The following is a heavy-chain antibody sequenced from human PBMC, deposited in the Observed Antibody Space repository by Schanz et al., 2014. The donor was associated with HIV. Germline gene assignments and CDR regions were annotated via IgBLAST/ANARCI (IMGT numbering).Heavy chain of an antibody. V-gene: IGHV1-69*01. Sequence: QVQLVQSGAEVKKPGSSVKVFCRASGGTFINYAFSWVGQAPGQGLEWMGGIIPLLGTSNYAQKFQGRATITADESTSTAYMELSSLRSEDTAVYYCARDSPVAAGTLDYWGQGTLVTVSS. CDR3: ARDSPVAAGTLDY. D-gene: IGHD6-13*01. J-gene: IGHJ4*02. CDR2: IIPLLGTS. CDR1: GGTFINYA.